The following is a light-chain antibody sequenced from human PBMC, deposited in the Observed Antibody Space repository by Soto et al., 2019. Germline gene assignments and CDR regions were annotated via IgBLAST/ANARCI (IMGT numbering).Light chain of an antibody. CDR2: DVN. CDR1: SSDVGGHNY. J-gene: IGLJ2*01. CDR3: CAYTNSDTLV. Sequence: QSALTQPASVSGSPGQSITISCTGTSSDVGGHNYVSWYQQHPGKAPKLMMYDVNNRPSGVSNRFSGSKSDNTASLTISGLLAEDEADYYCCAYTNSDTLVFGGGTKVIVL. V-gene: IGLV2-14*01.